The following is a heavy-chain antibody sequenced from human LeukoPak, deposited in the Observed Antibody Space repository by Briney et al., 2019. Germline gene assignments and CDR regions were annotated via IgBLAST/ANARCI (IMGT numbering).Heavy chain of an antibody. V-gene: IGHV4-59*11. CDR2: IYYSGST. J-gene: IGHJ5*02. Sequence: ASETLSLTCTVSGGSISSHYWSWIRQPPGKGLEWIGYIYYSGSTNYNPSLKSRVTISVDTSKNQFSLKLSSVTAADTAVYYYARDRINWFDPWGQGTLVTVSS. CDR1: GGSISSHY. CDR3: ARDRINWFDP.